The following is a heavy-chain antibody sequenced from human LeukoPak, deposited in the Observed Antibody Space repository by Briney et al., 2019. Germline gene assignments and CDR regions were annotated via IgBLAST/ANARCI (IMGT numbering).Heavy chain of an antibody. D-gene: IGHD1-1*01. CDR2: IYSGGST. J-gene: IGHJ6*03. CDR3: ARNEAYYYYYYMDV. Sequence: PGGSLRLSCAASEFSVGSNYMTWVRQAPGKGLEWVSLIYSGGSTYYADSVKGRFTISRDNAKNTLYLQMNSLRAEDTAVYYCARNEAYYYYYYMDVWGKGTTVTISS. CDR1: EFSVGSNY. V-gene: IGHV3-66*01.